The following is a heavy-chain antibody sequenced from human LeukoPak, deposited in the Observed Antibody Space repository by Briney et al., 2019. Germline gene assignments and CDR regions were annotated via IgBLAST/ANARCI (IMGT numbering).Heavy chain of an antibody. CDR1: GFTISDHY. V-gene: IGHV3-72*01. CDR3: TKGQKWELLLFDY. J-gene: IGHJ4*02. D-gene: IGHD1-26*01. Sequence: GGSLRLSCAASGFTISDHYMDWVRQAPGKGLEWVGRTRNKANRYTTEYAASVKGRFTISRDDSKSIAYLQMNSLKTEDTAVYYCTKGQKWELLLFDYWGQGTLVTVSS. CDR2: TRNKANRYTT.